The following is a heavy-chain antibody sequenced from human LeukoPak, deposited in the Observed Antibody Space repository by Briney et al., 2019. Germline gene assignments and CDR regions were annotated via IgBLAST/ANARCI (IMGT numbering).Heavy chain of an antibody. V-gene: IGHV3-21*01. Sequence: PGGSLRLSCAASGFTFSSYSMNWVRQAPGKGLEWVSSISSSSSYIYYADSVKGRFTISRDNAKNSLYLQMNSLRAEDTAVYYCARVRDSSGYYYQDYWGQGTLVTVSS. J-gene: IGHJ4*02. D-gene: IGHD3-22*01. CDR2: ISSSSSYI. CDR1: GFTFSSYS. CDR3: ARVRDSSGYYYQDY.